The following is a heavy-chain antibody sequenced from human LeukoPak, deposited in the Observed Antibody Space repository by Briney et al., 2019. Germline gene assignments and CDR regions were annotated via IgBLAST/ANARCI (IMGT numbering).Heavy chain of an antibody. V-gene: IGHV1-18*01. CDR1: GYTFTSYG. Sequence: ASVKVSCKASGYTFTSYGISWVRQAPGQGLEWMGWISAYNGNTNYAQKLQGRVTMTTDTSTSTAYMELRSPRSDDTAVYYCARNWLAVAYNWFDPWGQGTLVTVSS. CDR2: ISAYNGNT. CDR3: ARNWLAVAYNWFDP. D-gene: IGHD6-19*01. J-gene: IGHJ5*02.